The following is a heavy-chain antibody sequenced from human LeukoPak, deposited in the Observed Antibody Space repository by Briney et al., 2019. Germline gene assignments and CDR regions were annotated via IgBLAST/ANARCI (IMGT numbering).Heavy chain of an antibody. J-gene: IGHJ6*03. CDR1: GYTFTSYY. CDR2: INPNSGGT. D-gene: IGHD3-10*01. CDR3: AREGGGFGDSYYYYYMDV. Sequence: ASVKVSCKASGYTFTSYYMHWVRQAPGQGLEWMGWINPNSGGTNYAQKFQGRVTMTRDTSISTAYMELSRLRSDDTAVYYCAREGGGFGDSYYYYYMDVWGKGTTVTISS. V-gene: IGHV1-2*02.